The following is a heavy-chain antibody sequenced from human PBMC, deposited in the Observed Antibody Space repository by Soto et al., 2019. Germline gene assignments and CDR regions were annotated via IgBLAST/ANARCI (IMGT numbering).Heavy chain of an antibody. CDR1: GYTFTNHD. V-gene: IGHV1-8*01. CDR3: ARDTYGSGSYYSY. J-gene: IGHJ4*02. D-gene: IGHD3-10*01. Sequence: ASVKVSCKASGYTFTNHDINWVRQATGQGLEWMGWMSPNSGNTGYAQKFQGRVSMTRDSSTSTAYMELSSLTSEDTAVYYCARDTYGSGSYYSYWGQGTLVTVSS. CDR2: MSPNSGNT.